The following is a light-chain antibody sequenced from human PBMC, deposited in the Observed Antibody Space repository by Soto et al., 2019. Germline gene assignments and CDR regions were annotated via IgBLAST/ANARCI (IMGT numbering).Light chain of an antibody. J-gene: IGLJ2*01. Sequence: QSVLIQPPSASGTPGQRVTISCSGSSSNIGRNYVYWYQQLPGTAPKLLIYSNNQRPSGVPDRFSGSKSGTSASLAISGLRSEDEADYYCAAWDDSLSVVFGGGTKVTVL. V-gene: IGLV1-47*01. CDR1: SSNIGRNY. CDR2: SNN. CDR3: AAWDDSLSVV.